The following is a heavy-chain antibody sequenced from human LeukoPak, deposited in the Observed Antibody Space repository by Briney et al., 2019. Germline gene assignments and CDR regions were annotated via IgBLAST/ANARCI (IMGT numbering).Heavy chain of an antibody. Sequence: SVKVSCKASGGTFSSYAISWVRQAPGQGLEWMGGIIPIFGTANYAQKFQGRVTITADESTSTAYMELSSLRSEDTAVYYCAIGDCSSTSCYSGAFEIWGQGTMVTVSS. CDR3: AIGDCSSTSCYSGAFEI. CDR1: GGTFSSYA. D-gene: IGHD2-2*01. J-gene: IGHJ3*02. CDR2: IIPIFGTA. V-gene: IGHV1-69*01.